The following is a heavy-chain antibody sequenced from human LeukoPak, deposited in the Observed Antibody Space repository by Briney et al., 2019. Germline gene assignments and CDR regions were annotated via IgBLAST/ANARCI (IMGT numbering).Heavy chain of an antibody. V-gene: IGHV1-69*02. D-gene: IGHD2-15*01. J-gene: IGHJ4*02. Sequence: SVKVSCMASGGTFSSYTISWVRQAPGQGLEWMGRIIPILGIANYAQKFQGRVTITADKSTSTAYMELSSLRSEDTAVYYCARGYRSGGSCYSHFDYWGQGTLVTVSS. CDR3: ARGYRSGGSCYSHFDY. CDR2: IIPILGIA. CDR1: GGTFSSYT.